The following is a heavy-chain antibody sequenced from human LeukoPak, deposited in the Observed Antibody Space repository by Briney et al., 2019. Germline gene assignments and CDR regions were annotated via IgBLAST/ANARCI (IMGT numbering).Heavy chain of an antibody. CDR2: IIPIFGTA. J-gene: IGHJ6*02. D-gene: IGHD2-15*01. CDR1: GGTFSSYA. V-gene: IGHV1-69*13. CDR3: ARAHCSGGSCYYYYGMDV. Sequence: ASVKVSCKASGGTFSSYAISWVRQAPGQGLEWMGGIIPIFGTANYAQKFQGRVTITADESTSTAYKELSSLRSEDTAVYYCARAHCSGGSCYYYYGMDVWGQGTTVTVSS.